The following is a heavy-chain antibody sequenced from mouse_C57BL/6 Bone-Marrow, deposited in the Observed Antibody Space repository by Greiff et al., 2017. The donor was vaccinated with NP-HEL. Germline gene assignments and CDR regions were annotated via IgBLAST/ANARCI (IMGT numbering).Heavy chain of an antibody. Sequence: DVKLVESGGGLVQPGGSLKLSCAASGFTFSDYYMYWVRQTPEKRLEWVAYISNGGGSTYYPDTVKGRFTISRDNAKNTLYLQMSRLKSEDTAMYYCARQLRLRGYYFDYWGQGTTLTVSS. V-gene: IGHV5-12*01. CDR3: ARQLRLRGYYFDY. CDR1: GFTFSDYY. J-gene: IGHJ2*01. CDR2: ISNGGGST. D-gene: IGHD3-2*02.